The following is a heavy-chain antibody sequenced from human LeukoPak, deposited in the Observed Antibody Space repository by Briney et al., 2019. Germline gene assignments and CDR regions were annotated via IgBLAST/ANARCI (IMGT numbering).Heavy chain of an antibody. D-gene: IGHD3-22*01. CDR1: GWSFSGYY. CDR2: IKHIGST. J-gene: IGHJ6*04. CDR3: ARVYDSSGYYWDYYYYYGMDV. V-gene: IGHV4-34*01. Sequence: SETLSLTCAVYGWSFSGYYWSWIRQPPGKGLEWIGEIKHIGSTNYNPSPQSRVTISVDTSKNQFSLKLSSVTAADTAVYYCARVYDSSGYYWDYYYYYGMDVWGKGTTVTVSS.